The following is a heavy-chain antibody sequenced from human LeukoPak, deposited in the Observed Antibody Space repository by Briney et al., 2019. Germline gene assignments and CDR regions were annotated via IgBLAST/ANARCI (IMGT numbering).Heavy chain of an antibody. CDR3: ARVLRQQLVLYYFDY. CDR2: IYSGGST. CDR1: GFTVSSNY. Sequence: GGSLRLSCAASGFTVSSNYMSWVRQAPGKGLEWVSVIYSGGSTYYADSVKGRFTISRDNSKNTLYLQMNSLRAEDTAVYYCARVLRQQLVLYYFDYWGQGTLVTVSS. J-gene: IGHJ4*02. D-gene: IGHD6-13*01. V-gene: IGHV3-66*01.